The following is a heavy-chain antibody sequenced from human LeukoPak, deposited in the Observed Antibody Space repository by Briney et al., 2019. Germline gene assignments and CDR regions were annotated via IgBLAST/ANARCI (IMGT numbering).Heavy chain of an antibody. CDR1: GGSISSNSYY. D-gene: IGHD3-3*01. J-gene: IGHJ4*02. CDR3: ARGFRVAIFDY. Sequence: SETLSLTCTVSGGSISSNSYYWGWIRQPPGKGLEWIGSIYYSGSTYYNPSLKSRVTISIDTSENQFSLKLSSVTAADAAVYYCARGFRVAIFDYWGQETLVTVSS. V-gene: IGHV4-39*07. CDR2: IYYSGST.